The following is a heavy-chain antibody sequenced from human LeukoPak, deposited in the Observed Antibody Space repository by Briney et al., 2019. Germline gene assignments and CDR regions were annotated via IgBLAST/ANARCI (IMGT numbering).Heavy chain of an antibody. J-gene: IGHJ5*02. V-gene: IGHV1-69*05. D-gene: IGHD2-2*02. CDR2: IIPIFGTA. Sequence: EASVKVSCKASGGTFSSYAISWVRQAPGQGLEWMGGIIPIFGTANYAQKFQGRVTITTDESTSTAYMELSSLRSEDTAVYYCASTGYCSSTSCYTHNWFDPWGQGTLVTVSS. CDR1: GGTFSSYA. CDR3: ASTGYCSSTSCYTHNWFDP.